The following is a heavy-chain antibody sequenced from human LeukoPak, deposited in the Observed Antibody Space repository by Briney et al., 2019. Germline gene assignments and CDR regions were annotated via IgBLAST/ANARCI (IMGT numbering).Heavy chain of an antibody. Sequence: ASVKVSCTVSGYPLTQSSMNWGRQAPGKGRGGLGGFDPEDGETIYAQKFQGRVTMTEDTSTETAYMELSSLRSEDTAVYYCATGRSYYGMDVWGQGTTVTVSS. CDR2: FDPEDGET. J-gene: IGHJ6*02. CDR3: ATGRSYYGMDV. CDR1: GYPLTQSS. V-gene: IGHV1-24*01.